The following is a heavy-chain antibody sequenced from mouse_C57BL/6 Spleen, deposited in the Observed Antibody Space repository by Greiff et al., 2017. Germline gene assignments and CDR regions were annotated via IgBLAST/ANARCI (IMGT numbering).Heavy chain of an antibody. J-gene: IGHJ1*03. Sequence: EAQVVESGGGLVQPKGSLKLSCAASGFSFNTYAMTWVRQAPGKGLEWVARIRSKSNNYATYYGESVKGRITISRDDSESMLYLQMNNLKTEDTAMDCCVRQDYGSSYWYFDVGGTGTTITIS. V-gene: IGHV10-1*01. CDR1: GFSFNTYA. D-gene: IGHD1-1*01. CDR3: VRQDYGSSYWYFDV. CDR2: IRSKSNNYAT.